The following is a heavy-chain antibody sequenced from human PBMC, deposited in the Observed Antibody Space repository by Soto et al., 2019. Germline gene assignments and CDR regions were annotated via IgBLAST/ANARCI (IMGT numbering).Heavy chain of an antibody. J-gene: IGHJ4*02. CDR2: VYYDGST. CDR3: VSYDRQSGRDSLDY. CDR1: GDSISYYY. Sequence: QVQLQESGPGLVKPSETLSLTCTVSGDSISYYYWSWIRQPPGKGLEWIGYVYYDGSTKYNPSLESLVTMSIAPSKNQFSLKLISVLAANTAGYYCVSYDRQSGRDSLDYWGQGTLVTVSS. D-gene: IGHD2-21*02. V-gene: IGHV4-59*01.